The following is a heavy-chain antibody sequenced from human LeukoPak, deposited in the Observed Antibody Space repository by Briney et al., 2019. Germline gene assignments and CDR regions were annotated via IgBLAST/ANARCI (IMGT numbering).Heavy chain of an antibody. CDR2: ISGSGGST. CDR3: AKGARITMIVVVITPFDY. V-gene: IGHV3-23*01. CDR1: GFTVSSNY. Sequence: GGSLRLSCAASGFTVSSNYMSWVRQALGKGLEWVSAISGSGGSTYYADSVKGRFTISRDNSKNTLYLQMNSLRAEDTAVYYCAKGARITMIVVVITPFDYWGQGTLVTVSS. J-gene: IGHJ4*02. D-gene: IGHD3-22*01.